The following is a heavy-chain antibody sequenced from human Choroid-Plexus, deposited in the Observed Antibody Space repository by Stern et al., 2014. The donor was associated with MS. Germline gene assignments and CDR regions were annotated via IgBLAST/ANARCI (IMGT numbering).Heavy chain of an antibody. D-gene: IGHD2/OR15-2a*01. CDR2: VSYDGSNK. CDR3: AKDRQYLTYFFDH. CDR1: GFTLGSCA. Sequence: QMQLVQSGGGVVQPGRPLRLSCVASGFTLGSCAMHWVRQAPGKGLEWVAGVSYDGSNKYYADSVKGRFTISRDNSQNTLYMQMSSLRPEDPAVYYCAKDRQYLTYFFDHWGQGSLVTVSS. V-gene: IGHV3-30*18. J-gene: IGHJ5*02.